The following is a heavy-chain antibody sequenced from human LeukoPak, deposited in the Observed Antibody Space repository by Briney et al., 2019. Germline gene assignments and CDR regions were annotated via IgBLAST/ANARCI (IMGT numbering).Heavy chain of an antibody. Sequence: PGRSLRLSCAASGFTFSSYGMHWVRQAPGKGLEWVAVISYDGDNKYYADSVKGRFTISRDNSKNTLYLQMNSLRAEDTAVYYCAKDGGDGYKYYFDHWGQGTLVTVSS. D-gene: IGHD5-24*01. J-gene: IGHJ4*02. CDR2: ISYDGDNK. CDR3: AKDGGDGYKYYFDH. CDR1: GFTFSSYG. V-gene: IGHV3-30*18.